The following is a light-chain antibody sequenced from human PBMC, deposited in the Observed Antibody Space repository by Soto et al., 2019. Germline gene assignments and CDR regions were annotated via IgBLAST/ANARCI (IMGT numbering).Light chain of an antibody. J-gene: IGLJ2*01. CDR1: SSDVGGYKY. CDR3: SSYTSSNTVV. V-gene: IGLV2-14*01. CDR2: EVT. Sequence: QSVLTQPASVSGSPGQSITISCTGTSSDVGGYKYVSWYQQHPGKAPKLMIFEVTNRPSGVSSRFSGSRSGNTASLTISGLQTEDEADYYCSSYTSSNTVVIGGGTKVTVL.